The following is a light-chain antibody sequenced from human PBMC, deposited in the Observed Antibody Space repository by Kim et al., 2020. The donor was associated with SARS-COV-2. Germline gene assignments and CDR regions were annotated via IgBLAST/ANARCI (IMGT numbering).Light chain of an antibody. CDR2: DVD. CDR1: SSDVGGYKY. CDR3: SSYTRTDTVV. Sequence: QSVLTQPPSVSGSPGQSITISCTGTSSDVGGYKYVSWYRQQPGTAPKLMIYDVDNRPSGVSDRFSGSKSGNTASLTISGLQAEDEGDYYCSSYTRTDTVVCGGGTQLTVL. J-gene: IGLJ2*01. V-gene: IGLV2-14*03.